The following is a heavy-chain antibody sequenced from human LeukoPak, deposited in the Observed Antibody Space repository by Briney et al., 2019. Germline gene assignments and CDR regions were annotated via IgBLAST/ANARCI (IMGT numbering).Heavy chain of an antibody. CDR2: ISAYNGNT. V-gene: IGHV1-18*01. J-gene: IGHJ4*02. Sequence: ASVKVSCKASGYTFTSYGISWVRQAPGQGLEWMGWISAYNGNTNYAQKLQGRVTMTTDTSTSTAYIELRSLRSDDTAVYYCARDVRNSGSPFDYWGQGTLVTVSS. CDR1: GYTFTSYG. D-gene: IGHD1-26*01. CDR3: ARDVRNSGSPFDY.